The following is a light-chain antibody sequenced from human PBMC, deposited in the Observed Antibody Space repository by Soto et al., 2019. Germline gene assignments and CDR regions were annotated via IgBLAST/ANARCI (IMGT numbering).Light chain of an antibody. J-gene: IGKJ1*01. Sequence: EIVLTQSPATLSLSPGETATLSCRASQSVSSYLAWYQQKPGQAPRLLIYAASNRATGIPARFSGSGTGTDFTLTISDVQPEDFAVYYCHQRQSWPRTFGQGTKVDIK. CDR2: AAS. V-gene: IGKV3-11*01. CDR1: QSVSSY. CDR3: HQRQSWPRT.